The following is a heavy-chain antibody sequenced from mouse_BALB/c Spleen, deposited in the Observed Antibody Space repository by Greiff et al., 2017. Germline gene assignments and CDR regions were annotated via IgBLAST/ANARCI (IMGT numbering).Heavy chain of an antibody. V-gene: IGHV5-6*02. CDR2: ISSGGCYT. D-gene: IGHD1-2*01. J-gene: IGHJ4*01. CDR3: ARHDTTATDYAMDY. Sequence: EVKLVESGGDLVKPGGSLKLSCAASGFTFSSYGMSWVRQTPDKRLEWVATISSGGCYTYYPDSVKGRFTISRDNAKNTLYLQMSSLKSEDTAMYYCARHDTTATDYAMDYWGQGTSVTVSS. CDR1: GFTFSSYG.